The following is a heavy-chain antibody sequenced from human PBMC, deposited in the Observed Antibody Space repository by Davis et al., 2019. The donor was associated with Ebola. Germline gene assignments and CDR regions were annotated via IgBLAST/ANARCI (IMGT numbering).Heavy chain of an antibody. Sequence: GESLKISCTASGFTSSCCAMNWVRQAPGKGLEWVAVMSPDGSSISSAVSVRGRFTISRDNSENTLYLQMNSLRAEDTALYSCAREQNPHDAFDLWGQGTMVTVSS. D-gene: IGHD1-14*01. CDR1: GFTSSCCA. CDR3: AREQNPHDAFDL. J-gene: IGHJ3*01. V-gene: IGHV3-30-3*01. CDR2: MSPDGSSI.